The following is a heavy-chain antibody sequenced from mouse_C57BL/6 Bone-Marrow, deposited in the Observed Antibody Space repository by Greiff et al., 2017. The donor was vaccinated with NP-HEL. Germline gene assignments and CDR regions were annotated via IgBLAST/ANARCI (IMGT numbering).Heavy chain of an antibody. CDR2: ISYDGSN. CDR1: GYSITSGYY. CDR3: ARGRYYSNYPFAY. J-gene: IGHJ3*01. D-gene: IGHD2-5*01. Sequence: EVQLQQSGPGLVKPSQSLSLTCSVTGYSITSGYYWNWIRQFPGNKLEWMGYISYDGSNNYNPSLKNRISITRDTSKNQFFLKLNSVTTEDTATYYCARGRYYSNYPFAYWGQGTLVTVSA. V-gene: IGHV3-6*01.